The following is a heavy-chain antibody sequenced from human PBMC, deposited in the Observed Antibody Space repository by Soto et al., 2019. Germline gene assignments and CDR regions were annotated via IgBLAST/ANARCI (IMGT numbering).Heavy chain of an antibody. Sequence: RASVKVSCKASGYTFTSYGISWVRQAPGQGLEWMGWISAYNGNTNYAQKLQGRVTMTTDTSTSTAYMELRSLRSDDTAVYYCAREISYYDFWSGYYPDYWGQGTLVTVSS. V-gene: IGHV1-18*01. CDR1: GYTFTSYG. CDR2: ISAYNGNT. J-gene: IGHJ4*02. CDR3: AREISYYDFWSGYYPDY. D-gene: IGHD3-3*01.